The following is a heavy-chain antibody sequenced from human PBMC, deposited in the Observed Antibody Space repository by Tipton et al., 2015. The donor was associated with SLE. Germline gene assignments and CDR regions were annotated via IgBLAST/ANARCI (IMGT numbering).Heavy chain of an antibody. CDR3: ARGLGGVTLHWFDP. CDR2: IYTSGST. Sequence: TLSLTCTVSGGSISSYYWSWTRQPPGKGLEWIGYIYTSGSTNYNPSLKSRVTISVDTSKNQFSLKLSSVTAADTAVYYCARGLGGVTLHWFDPWGQGTLVTVSS. J-gene: IGHJ5*02. CDR1: GGSISSYY. D-gene: IGHD3-16*01. V-gene: IGHV4-4*08.